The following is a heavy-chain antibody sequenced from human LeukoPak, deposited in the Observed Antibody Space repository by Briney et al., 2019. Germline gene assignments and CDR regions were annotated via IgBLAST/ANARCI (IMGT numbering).Heavy chain of an antibody. D-gene: IGHD3-22*01. Sequence: PSETLSLTCAVYGGSFSGYYWSWIRQPPGKGLEWIGEINHSGSTNYNPSLKSRVTISVDTSKNQFSLKLSSVTAADTAVYYCARCGYYRLDYWGQGTLVTVSS. CDR1: GGSFSGYY. J-gene: IGHJ4*02. CDR3: ARCGYYRLDY. V-gene: IGHV4-34*01. CDR2: INHSGST.